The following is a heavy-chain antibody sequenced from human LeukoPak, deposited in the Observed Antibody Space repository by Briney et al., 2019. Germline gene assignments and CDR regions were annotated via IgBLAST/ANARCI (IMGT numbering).Heavy chain of an antibody. V-gene: IGHV5-51*01. CDR2: IYPGASDT. D-gene: IGHD7-27*01. CDR1: GYSFTSYW. CDR3: ARRSGTGEYDALNM. Sequence: GESLKISCKGSGYSFTSYWIAWVRQMPGKGLEWMGTIYPGASDTRYSPSLLGQVTISADKSITTAYLQWSSLKASDTAIYYCARRSGTGEYDALNMWGQGTMVTVSS. J-gene: IGHJ3*02.